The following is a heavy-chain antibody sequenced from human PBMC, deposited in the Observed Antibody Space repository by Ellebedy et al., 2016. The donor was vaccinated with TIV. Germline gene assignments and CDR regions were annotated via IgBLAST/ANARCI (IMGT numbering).Heavy chain of an antibody. Sequence: GGSLRLXXTASGFTFGDYAMSWLRQAPGKGLEWVGFIRSKAYGGTTEYAASVKGRFTISRDDSKSIAYLQMNSLKTEDTAVYYCTRSTLTTYYYYYMDVWGKGTTVTVSS. CDR3: TRSTLTTYYYYYMDV. CDR1: GFTFGDYA. V-gene: IGHV3-49*03. CDR2: IRSKAYGGTT. J-gene: IGHJ6*03. D-gene: IGHD4-11*01.